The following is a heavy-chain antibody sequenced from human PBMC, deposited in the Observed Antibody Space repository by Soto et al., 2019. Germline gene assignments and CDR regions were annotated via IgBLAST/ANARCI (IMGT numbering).Heavy chain of an antibody. J-gene: IGHJ4*02. CDR2: IYYSGST. D-gene: IGHD6-19*01. V-gene: IGHV4-39*01. CDR3: ASYSNPGVAVAGRRGS. Sequence: QLQLQESGPGLVKPSETLSLTCTVSGGSISSSSYYWGWIRQPPGKGLEWIGSIYYSGSTYYNPSLKSRVTISVDTSKNQFSLKLSSVTAADTAVYYCASYSNPGVAVAGRRGSGGQGTLVTVSS. CDR1: GGSISSSSYY.